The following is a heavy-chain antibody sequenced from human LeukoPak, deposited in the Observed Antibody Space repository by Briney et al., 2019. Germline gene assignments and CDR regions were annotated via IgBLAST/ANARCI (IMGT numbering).Heavy chain of an antibody. CDR1: RFTFSINA. J-gene: IGHJ4*02. Sequence: GGSLRLSCAASRFTFSINAMSWVRQAPGKWLEWVSVISGSGGSTYYADSVKGRFIISRDNSKNTLYLLMNSLRAEDTAVYFCARHRGYGSGIYYGPFDYWGQGTLVTVSS. V-gene: IGHV3-23*01. CDR2: ISGSGGST. CDR3: ARHRGYGSGIYYGPFDY. D-gene: IGHD3-10*01.